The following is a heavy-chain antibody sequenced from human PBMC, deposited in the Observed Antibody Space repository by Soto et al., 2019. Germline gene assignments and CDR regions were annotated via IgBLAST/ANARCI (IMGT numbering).Heavy chain of an antibody. J-gene: IGHJ3*02. CDR3: AISREVPAGTFDI. V-gene: IGHV1-2*02. D-gene: IGHD2-2*01. Sequence: ASVKVSCKASGYTFPSYGISWIRQAPGQGLDGMGWISPHSGRTNYAQKFQGRVTMTRDTSISTAYMELSRLRSDDTAVYYCAISREVPAGTFDIWGQGTMVTVSS. CDR2: ISPHSGRT. CDR1: GYTFPSYG.